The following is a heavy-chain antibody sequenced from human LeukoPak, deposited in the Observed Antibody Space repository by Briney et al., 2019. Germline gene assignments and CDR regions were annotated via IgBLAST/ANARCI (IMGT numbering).Heavy chain of an antibody. CDR3: TRDPGYGSSTSCHNWFDP. Sequence: PGGSLRLSCTASGFTFGDYAMSWVRQAPGKGLEWVGFIRSKAYGGTTEYAASVKGRFTISRDDSKSIAYLQMNSLKTEDTAVYYCTRDPGYGSSTSCHNWFDPWGQGTLVTVSS. D-gene: IGHD2-2*03. V-gene: IGHV3-49*04. CDR2: IRSKAYGGTT. CDR1: GFTFGDYA. J-gene: IGHJ5*02.